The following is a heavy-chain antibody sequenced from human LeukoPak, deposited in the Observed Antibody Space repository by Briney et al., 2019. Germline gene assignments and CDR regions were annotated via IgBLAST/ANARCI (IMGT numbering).Heavy chain of an antibody. CDR3: ASWYGLFDY. CDR1: GGSISSSSYY. D-gene: IGHD6-13*01. CDR2: IHHSGGT. V-gene: IGHV4-39*07. Sequence: SETLSLTCTVSGGSISSSSYYWGWIRQPPGKGLEWIGEIHHSGGTYYNPSLKSRVTISVDTSKNQFSLKLSSVTAADTAVYYCASWYGLFDYWGQGTLVTVSS. J-gene: IGHJ4*02.